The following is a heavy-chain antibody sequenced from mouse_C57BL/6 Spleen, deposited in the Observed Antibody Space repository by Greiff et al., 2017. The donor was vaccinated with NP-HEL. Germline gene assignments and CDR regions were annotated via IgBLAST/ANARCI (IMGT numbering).Heavy chain of an antibody. CDR3: ARDYGSSANWYFDV. CDR2: INPGSGGT. Sequence: VQLQQSGAELVRPGTSVKVSCKASGYAFTNYLIEWVKQRPGQGLEWIGVINPGSGGTNYNEKFKGKATLTADKSSSTAYMQLSSLTSEDSAVYFSARDYGSSANWYFDVWGTGTTVTVSS. CDR1: GYAFTNYL. D-gene: IGHD1-1*01. J-gene: IGHJ1*03. V-gene: IGHV1-54*01.